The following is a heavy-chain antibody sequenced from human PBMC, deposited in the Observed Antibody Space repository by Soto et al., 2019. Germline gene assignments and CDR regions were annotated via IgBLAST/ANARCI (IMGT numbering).Heavy chain of an antibody. D-gene: IGHD6-19*01. CDR2: INAGNGNT. J-gene: IGHJ6*02. V-gene: IGHV1-3*01. Sequence: ASVKVSCKASGYTFTSYAMHWVRQAPGQRLEWMGWINAGNGNTKYSQKFQGRVTITRDTSASTVYMELSSLRSEDTAVYYCAGGSYSSGWYPSYYYYGMDVWGQGTTVTVSS. CDR3: AGGSYSSGWYPSYYYYGMDV. CDR1: GYTFTSYA.